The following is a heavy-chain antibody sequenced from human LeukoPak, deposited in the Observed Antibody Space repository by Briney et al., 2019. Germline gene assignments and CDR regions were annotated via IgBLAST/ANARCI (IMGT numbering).Heavy chain of an antibody. CDR3: ARQLPTAAADTRGYFDY. CDR1: GGSISNGDYY. J-gene: IGHJ4*01. D-gene: IGHD6-25*01. Sequence: SETLSLTCSVSGGSISNGDYYWGWIRQAPGKGLEWIGSIFDGETTHYNPSLKNRATISVDTSKDQFSLKLTSVTAADATMYYCARQLPTAAADTRGYFDYWGQGTVVTVSS. CDR2: IFDGETT. V-gene: IGHV4-39*07.